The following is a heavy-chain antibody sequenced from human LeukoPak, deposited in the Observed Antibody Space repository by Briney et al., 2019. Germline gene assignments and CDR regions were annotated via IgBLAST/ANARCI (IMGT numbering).Heavy chain of an antibody. V-gene: IGHV3-23*01. D-gene: IGHD3-10*01. Sequence: GGSLRLSCAASGFTFSSYAMSWVRQAPGKGLEWVSAISGSGGSTYYADSVKGRFTISRDSSKKTVYLQMNSLRDEDTAVYFCAKGASPDYYGSGRFDFWGQGILVTVSS. CDR2: ISGSGGST. CDR1: GFTFSSYA. CDR3: AKGASPDYYGSGRFDF. J-gene: IGHJ5*01.